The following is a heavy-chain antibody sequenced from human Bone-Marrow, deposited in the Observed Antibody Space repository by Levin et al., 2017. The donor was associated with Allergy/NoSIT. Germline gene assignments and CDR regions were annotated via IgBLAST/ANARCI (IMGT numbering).Heavy chain of an antibody. J-gene: IGHJ3*02. V-gene: IGHV3-43*01. CDR3: ASGSSKGSTDAFDI. CDR1: GFTFDNYF. Sequence: PGGSLRLSCAASGFTFDNYFMHWVRQRPGKGLEWVSTIDWNGGTTYYTDSVKGRFTIARDNSKNSLYLQMNSLTIAATGFFHCASGSSKGSTDAFDIWGPGTSVTVSP. D-gene: IGHD6-13*01. CDR2: IDWNGGTT.